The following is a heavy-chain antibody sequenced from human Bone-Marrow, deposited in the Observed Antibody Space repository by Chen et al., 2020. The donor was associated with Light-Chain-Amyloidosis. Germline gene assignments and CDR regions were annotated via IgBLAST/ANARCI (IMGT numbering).Heavy chain of an antibody. Sequence: QVQLMESGGDVVQPGRSLRLSCTVSGFVFTTYGFQWVRQAPGKGLEWVSFVRFDGSDKYYADSVKCRFTISRDDSKNTLYLQMNSLRPEDTAVYYCAQLYSYGRPFKHWGQGTLVSVSS. CDR1: GFVFTTYG. CDR2: VRFDGSDK. J-gene: IGHJ4*02. CDR3: AQLYSYGRPFKH. D-gene: IGHD5-18*01. V-gene: IGHV3-30*02.